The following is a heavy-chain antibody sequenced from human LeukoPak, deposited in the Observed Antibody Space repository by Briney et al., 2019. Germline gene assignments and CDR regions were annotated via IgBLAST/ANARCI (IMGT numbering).Heavy chain of an antibody. CDR2: INPSGGST. V-gene: IGHV1-46*03. Sequence: VASVKVSCKASGYTFTSYYMHWVRQAPGQGLEWMGTINPSGGSTSYAQKFQGRVTMTRDTSTSTVYTELSSLRSEDTAVYYCARDRRAYYYDSSGYYYAGYWGQGTLVTVSS. CDR1: GYTFTSYY. D-gene: IGHD3-22*01. CDR3: ARDRRAYYYDSSGYYYAGY. J-gene: IGHJ4*02.